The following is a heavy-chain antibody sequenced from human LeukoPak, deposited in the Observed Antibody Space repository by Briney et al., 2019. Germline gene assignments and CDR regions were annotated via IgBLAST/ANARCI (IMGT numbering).Heavy chain of an antibody. CDR3: AKDIARGYSYGHFDY. CDR2: LSFDGTKE. D-gene: IGHD5-18*01. Sequence: PGRSLRLSCAASGFTLSSYGMHWVRQAPGKGLEWVALLSFDGTKEYYADSVKGRFTISRDNAKNSLYLQMNSLRAEDTALYYCAKDIARGYSYGHFDYWGQGTLVTVSS. J-gene: IGHJ4*02. V-gene: IGHV3-30*18. CDR1: GFTLSSYG.